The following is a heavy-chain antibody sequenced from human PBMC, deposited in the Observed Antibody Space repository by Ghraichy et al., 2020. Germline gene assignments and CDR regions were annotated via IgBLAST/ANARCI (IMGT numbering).Heavy chain of an antibody. CDR2: SQRSIENYHT. J-gene: IGHJ3*02. V-gene: IGHV3-72*01. D-gene: IGHD3-16*01. Sequence: GGSLRLSCVGSGFSFSNHYMNWVRQAPGKGLEWIARSQRSIENYHTDFAASVRGRFTTSRDDSENSLFLQMTSLKTEDTAMYYCARDTSVSLDIWGQGTMVAVSS. CDR3: ARDTSVSLDI. CDR1: GFSFSNHY.